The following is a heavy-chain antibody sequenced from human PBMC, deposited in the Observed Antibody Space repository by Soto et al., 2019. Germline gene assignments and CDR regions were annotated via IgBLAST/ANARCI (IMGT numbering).Heavy chain of an antibody. CDR1: GVTITCSS. CDR3: ARLLSLDPWFDS. CDR2: HVVGSGNT. Sequence: GIPAKVSSKERGVTITCSSVQSAQQDNKQRPEKIGWHVVGSGNTNYAQKFQERVSITRDMSTSTAYMELSSLEASDTSSYYCARLLSLDPWFDSWGQGSLVTVS. J-gene: IGHJ5*01. V-gene: IGHV1-58*01. D-gene: IGHD3-16*02.